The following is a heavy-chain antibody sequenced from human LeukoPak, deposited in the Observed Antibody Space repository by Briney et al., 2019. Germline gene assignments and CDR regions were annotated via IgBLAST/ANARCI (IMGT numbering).Heavy chain of an antibody. Sequence: ASVKVSCKSSGYTFINYYLHWVRQAPGQGADGVGIINPSGGSATYAQKFQGRVTMTRDTSTNTVYMELSSLRSEDTAVYYCTRNGWVGAPQLGAFDIWGQGTMVTVSS. D-gene: IGHD1-26*01. CDR1: GYTFINYY. J-gene: IGHJ3*02. CDR2: INPSGGSA. V-gene: IGHV1-46*01. CDR3: TRNGWVGAPQLGAFDI.